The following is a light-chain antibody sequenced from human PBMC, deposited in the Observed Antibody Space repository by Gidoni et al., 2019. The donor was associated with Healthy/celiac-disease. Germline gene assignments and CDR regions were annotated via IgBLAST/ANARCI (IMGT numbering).Light chain of an antibody. Sequence: IQMTQSPSTLYASVGDRVTITCRASQSISSWLAWYQQKPGKAPKLLIYDASSLESGVPSRFSGSGSGTEFTLTISSLQPDDFATYYCQQYNSYSWTLGQGTKVEIK. CDR2: DAS. CDR1: QSISSW. J-gene: IGKJ1*01. V-gene: IGKV1-5*01. CDR3: QQYNSYSWT.